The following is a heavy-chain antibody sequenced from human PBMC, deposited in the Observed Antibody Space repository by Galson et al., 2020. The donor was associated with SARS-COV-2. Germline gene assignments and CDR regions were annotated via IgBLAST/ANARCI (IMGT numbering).Heavy chain of an antibody. CDR3: AAGPVAGTGE. J-gene: IGHJ4*02. CDR2: IHSSGST. CDR1: GGSISGISNY. V-gene: IGHV4-61*02. D-gene: IGHD6-19*01. Sequence: SETLSLTCAVSGGSISGISNYWSWIRQPAGKGLEWIGRIHSSGSTNSNPSLKSRVAISVDTSKNQFSLKLTSVTAADTAVFYCAAGPVAGTGEWGQGTLVTVSS.